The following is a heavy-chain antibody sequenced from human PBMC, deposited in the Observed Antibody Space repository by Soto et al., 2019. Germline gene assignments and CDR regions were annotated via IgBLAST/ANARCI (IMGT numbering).Heavy chain of an antibody. D-gene: IGHD6-13*01. CDR3: AHRDGSRSWFP. J-gene: IGHJ5*02. V-gene: IGHV2-5*02. CDR1: GFSLSTSGVG. CDR2: IYWDDDK. Sequence: QITLKESGPPLVKPTQTLTLTCTFSGFSLSTSGVGVGWIRQPPGKALEWLALIYWDDDKRYSTSMKSRLTRTKYSSKNQVVLTMTIMDRVDTATYYCAHRDGSRSWFPCGQGTLVTVSS.